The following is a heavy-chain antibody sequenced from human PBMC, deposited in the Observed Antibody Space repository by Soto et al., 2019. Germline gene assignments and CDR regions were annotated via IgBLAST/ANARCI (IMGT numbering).Heavy chain of an antibody. V-gene: IGHV4-4*07. J-gene: IGHJ4*02. D-gene: IGHD2-2*01. Sequence: SETLSLTXTVSGGSISSYYWSWIRQPAGKGLEWIGRIYTSGSTNYNPSLKSRVTMSVDTSKNQFSLKLSSVTAADTAVYYCARQYCSSTSCQSHLDYWGQGTLVTVSS. CDR3: ARQYCSSTSCQSHLDY. CDR1: GGSISSYY. CDR2: IYTSGST.